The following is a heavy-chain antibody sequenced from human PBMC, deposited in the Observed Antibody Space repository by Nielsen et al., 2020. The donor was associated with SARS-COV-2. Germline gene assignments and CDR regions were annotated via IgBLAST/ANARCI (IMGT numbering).Heavy chain of an antibody. V-gene: IGHV5-10-1*04. CDR3: ARHGSGSIRPFDP. CDR1: GYSFTSYW. Sequence: KVSCKGSGYSFTSYWISWVRQMPGKGLEWMGRIDPSDSYTNYSPSFQGQVTISADKSISTAYLQWSSLKASDTAMYYCARHGSGSIRPFDPWGQGTLVTAPQ. J-gene: IGHJ5*02. D-gene: IGHD3-10*01. CDR2: IDPSDSYT.